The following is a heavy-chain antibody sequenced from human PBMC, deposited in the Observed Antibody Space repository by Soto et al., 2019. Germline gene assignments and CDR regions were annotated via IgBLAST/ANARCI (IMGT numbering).Heavy chain of an antibody. V-gene: IGHV3-23*01. CDR1: GFIFSNYA. Sequence: EVQLLESGGGLVQPGGSLRLSCAASGFIFSNYAMTWVRQAPGKGLEWVSAISGSGINSYSADSVKGRFTVSRDNSKNALYLQRTSLRAEDTAVYYCATDGDSGGGWYEGWLDAWGQGTVVTVSS. D-gene: IGHD6-19*01. J-gene: IGHJ5*02. CDR3: ATDGDSGGGWYEGWLDA. CDR2: ISGSGINS.